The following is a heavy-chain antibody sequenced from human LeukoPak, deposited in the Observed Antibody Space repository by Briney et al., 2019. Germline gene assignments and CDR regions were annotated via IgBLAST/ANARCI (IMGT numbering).Heavy chain of an antibody. CDR1: GFTFSSYW. J-gene: IGHJ3*02. Sequence: GGSLRLSCAASGFTFSSYWMHWVRQAPGKGLVWVSRISSDGSSTSYADSVKGRFTISRDNAKNTLYLQMNSLRAEDTAVYYCTRGDCSGGSCHDFDAFDIWGQGTMVTVSS. CDR2: ISSDGSST. V-gene: IGHV3-74*01. CDR3: TRGDCSGGSCHDFDAFDI. D-gene: IGHD2-15*01.